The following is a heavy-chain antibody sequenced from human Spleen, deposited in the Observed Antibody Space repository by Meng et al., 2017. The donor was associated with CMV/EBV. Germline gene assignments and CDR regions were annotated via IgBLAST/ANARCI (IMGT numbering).Heavy chain of an antibody. V-gene: IGHV1-2*02. D-gene: IGHD6-19*01. Sequence: ASVKVSCKASGYTFTGYYMHWVRQAPGQGLEWMGWINPNSGGTNYAQKFQGRVTMTRDTSISTAYMELSRLRSDDTAVYYCARAIPSVIAVAGIWGQGTMVTVSS. CDR2: INPNSGGT. CDR1: GYTFTGYY. CDR3: ARAIPSVIAVAGI. J-gene: IGHJ3*02.